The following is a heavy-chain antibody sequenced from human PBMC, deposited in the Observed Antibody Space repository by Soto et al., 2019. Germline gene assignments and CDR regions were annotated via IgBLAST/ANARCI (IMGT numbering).Heavy chain of an antibody. CDR1: GVTFSTSG. V-gene: IGHV1-69*01. CDR2: IIPLFGTP. J-gene: IGHJ4*03. Sequence: QVQLVQSGAEVKKPGSSLKVSCKTSGVTFSTSGISWVRQGPGQGLEWMGGIIPLFGTPKYARKFQGRVSITAHDSATPTYLELCGLSSDDTAIYSCARVSPSICGGGNCYRLDSYFDSWGQGSQVVVSS. CDR3: ARVSPSICGGGNCYRLDSYFDS. D-gene: IGHD2-21*01.